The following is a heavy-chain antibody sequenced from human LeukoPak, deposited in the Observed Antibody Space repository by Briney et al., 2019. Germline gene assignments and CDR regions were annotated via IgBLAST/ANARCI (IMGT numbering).Heavy chain of an antibody. CDR3: ASQLDYGSGSG. V-gene: IGHV4-38-2*02. D-gene: IGHD3-10*01. CDR2: IYHSGST. CDR1: GYSISSGYY. Sequence: SETLSLTCTVSGYSISSGYYWGWIRQPPGKGLEWIGSIYHSGSTYYNPSLKSRVTISVDTSKNQFSLKLSSVTAADTAVYYCASQLDYGSGSGWGQGTLVTVPS. J-gene: IGHJ4*02.